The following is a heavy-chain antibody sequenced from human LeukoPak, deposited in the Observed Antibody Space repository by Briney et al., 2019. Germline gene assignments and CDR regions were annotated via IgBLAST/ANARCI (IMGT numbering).Heavy chain of an antibody. CDR1: GFTFSSYW. CDR3: ARESRVDYPDHMDV. D-gene: IGHD4-11*01. CDR2: IKQDGSEK. Sequence: GGSLRLSCAASGFTFSSYWMSWVRQAPGKGLEWVANIKQDGSEKYYVDSVKGRFTISRDNAKNSLYLQMNSLRAEDTAVYYCARESRVDYPDHMDVWGKGTTVTVSS. J-gene: IGHJ6*03. V-gene: IGHV3-7*01.